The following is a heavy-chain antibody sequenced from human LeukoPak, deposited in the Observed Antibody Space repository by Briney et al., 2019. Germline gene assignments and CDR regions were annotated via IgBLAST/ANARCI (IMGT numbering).Heavy chain of an antibody. V-gene: IGHV3-7*01. D-gene: IGHD2-8*01. CDR1: GFTFSNYW. Sequence: GGSLRLSCAASGFTFSNYWMAWVRQAPGKGLEWVAYMSQDGSEIYYVDSVKGRFIISRDNAKNSLYLQMNSLRAEDTAAYYCARGVYAFDVWGQGTLITVSS. CDR3: ARGVYAFDV. CDR2: MSQDGSEI. J-gene: IGHJ3*01.